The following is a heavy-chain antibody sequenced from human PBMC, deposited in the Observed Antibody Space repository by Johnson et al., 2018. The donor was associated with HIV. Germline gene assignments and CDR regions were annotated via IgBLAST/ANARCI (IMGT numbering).Heavy chain of an antibody. CDR1: GFTFSSYG. CDR3: AKDRNWGRLFDGFDI. J-gene: IGHJ3*02. V-gene: IGHV3-30*19. D-gene: IGHD7-27*01. Sequence: QVQLVESGGGVVQPGRSLRLSCAASGFTFSSYGMHWVRQAPGKGLEWVALISNDGNNKYHADSVKGRFTISRDSSKNTLYLQMNSLRPEDTAVYYCAKDRNWGRLFDGFDIWGRGTMVTVSS. CDR2: ISNDGNNK.